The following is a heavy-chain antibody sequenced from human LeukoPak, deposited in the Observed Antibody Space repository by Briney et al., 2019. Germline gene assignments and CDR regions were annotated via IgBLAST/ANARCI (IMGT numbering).Heavy chain of an antibody. CDR2: INWKGSNT. V-gene: IGHV3-20*04. CDR3: ARRRPYCGGDCYGFDI. Sequence: GGSLRLFCAASGFPFYDHGMIGLRQARGKAVEWVSDINWKGSNTHYADSVKGRFTISRDNDKNALFLQMNSLRAEDTAFYYCARRRPYCGGDCYGFDIWGQGTMVTVSS. J-gene: IGHJ3*02. D-gene: IGHD2-21*01. CDR1: GFPFYDHG.